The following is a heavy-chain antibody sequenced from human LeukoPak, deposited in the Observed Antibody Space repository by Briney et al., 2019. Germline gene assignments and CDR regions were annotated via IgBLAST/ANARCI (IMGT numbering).Heavy chain of an antibody. D-gene: IGHD1-14*01. Sequence: GGSLRLSCAASGFTFSSYSMNWVRQAPGKGLVWVSRISNDASSTTYADSVKGRFTISRDNTKNTLYLQMNSLRAEDTAVYYCAVGDNPGALDYWGQGTPVTVSS. CDR1: GFTFSSYS. CDR3: AVGDNPGALDY. CDR2: ISNDASST. V-gene: IGHV3-74*01. J-gene: IGHJ4*02.